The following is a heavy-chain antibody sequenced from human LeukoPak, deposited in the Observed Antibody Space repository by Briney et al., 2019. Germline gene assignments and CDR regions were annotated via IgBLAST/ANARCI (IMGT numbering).Heavy chain of an antibody. J-gene: IGHJ6*02. Sequence: GASAKVSCKASGYTFTGYYMHWVRQAPGQGLEWMGWINPNNGGTNYAQKFQGRATMSRDTSTSTLYMELSSLRSEDTALYYCAREPRKDGHNGMDVWGQGTTVTVSS. CDR2: INPNNGGT. CDR3: AREPRKDGHNGMDV. V-gene: IGHV1-2*02. CDR1: GYTFTGYY. D-gene: IGHD5-24*01.